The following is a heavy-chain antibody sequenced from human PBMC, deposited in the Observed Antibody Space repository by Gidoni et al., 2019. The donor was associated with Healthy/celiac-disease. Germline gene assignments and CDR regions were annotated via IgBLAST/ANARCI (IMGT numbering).Heavy chain of an antibody. D-gene: IGHD6-13*01. Sequence: EVQLVESGGGLVQPGGSLRLSCAASGFTFSSYWMSWVRQAPGKGLEWVANIKQDGSEKYYVDSVKGRFTISRDNAKNSLYLQMNSLRAEDTAVYYCARTPAATTSILYYYYYMDVWGKGTTVTVSS. CDR1: GFTFSSYW. CDR3: ARTPAATTSILYYYYYMDV. J-gene: IGHJ6*03. V-gene: IGHV3-7*03. CDR2: IKQDGSEK.